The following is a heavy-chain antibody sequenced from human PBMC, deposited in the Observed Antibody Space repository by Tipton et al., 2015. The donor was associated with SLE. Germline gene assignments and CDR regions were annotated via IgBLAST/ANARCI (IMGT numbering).Heavy chain of an antibody. CDR3: ARGPYYFDY. CDR1: GDSISSGDNY. V-gene: IGHV4-61*02. J-gene: IGHJ4*02. CDR2: IYTSGST. Sequence: TLSLTCTVSGDSISSGDNYWTWIRQPAGKGLEWIGRIYTSGSTNYNPSLKSRLTISVDTSKNQFSLKLNSVTAADTAVYYCARGPYYFDYWGQGTLVTVSS.